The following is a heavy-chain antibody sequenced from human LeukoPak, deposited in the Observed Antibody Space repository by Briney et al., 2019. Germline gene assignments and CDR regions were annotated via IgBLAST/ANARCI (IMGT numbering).Heavy chain of an antibody. CDR3: ARLQIPYHDSSGNYYDDY. Sequence: SSETLSLTCTVSGGSISISSYYWGWIRQPPGKGLEWNGSIYYSESTYYDQSLNSRVTISVDTSKNQFTLKLRSETAADKAVYYCARLQIPYHDSSGNYYDDYWGQGTLVTVSS. CDR1: GGSISISSYY. J-gene: IGHJ4*02. D-gene: IGHD3-22*01. V-gene: IGHV4-39*01. CDR2: IYYSEST.